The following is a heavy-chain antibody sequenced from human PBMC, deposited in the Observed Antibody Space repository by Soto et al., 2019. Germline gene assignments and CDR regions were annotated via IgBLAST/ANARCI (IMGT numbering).Heavy chain of an antibody. CDR2: ISTNSRYT. D-gene: IGHD3-9*01. Sequence: GGALRLSCAGSGFTLSDYYMTWIRQAPGKGLEWISYISTNSRYTKYADSVKGRFTISRDDAKNSLYLQMNSLRVEDTAVYYCARVYDILTSAWLDPWGQGTLVTVSS. CDR3: ARVYDILTSAWLDP. V-gene: IGHV3-11*03. J-gene: IGHJ5*02. CDR1: GFTLSDYY.